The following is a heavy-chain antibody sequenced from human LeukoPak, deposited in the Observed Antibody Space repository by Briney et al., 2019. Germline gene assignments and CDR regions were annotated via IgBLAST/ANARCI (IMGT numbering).Heavy chain of an antibody. Sequence: ASVKVSCKASGYTFTSYAMHWVRQAPGQRLEWMRWINAGNGNTKYSQKFQGRVTITRDTSASTAYMELSSLRSEDTAVYYCARVSGGMTAIYAEYFQHWGQGTLVTVSS. CDR3: ARVSGGMTAIYAEYFQH. D-gene: IGHD2-21*02. J-gene: IGHJ1*01. V-gene: IGHV1-3*01. CDR2: INAGNGNT. CDR1: GYTFTSYA.